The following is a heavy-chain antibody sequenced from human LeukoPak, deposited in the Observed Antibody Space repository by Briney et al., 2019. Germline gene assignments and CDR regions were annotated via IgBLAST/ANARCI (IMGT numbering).Heavy chain of an antibody. CDR1: GYTFTSYY. Sequence: ASVKVSCKASGYTFTSYYMHWVRQAPGQGLEWMGIINPSGGSTSYAQKFQGRVTMTRDTSTSTVYMELSSLRSEDTAVYYCARLPFYCSSTSCRDAFDIWGQGTMVTVSS. CDR2: INPSGGST. V-gene: IGHV1-46*01. J-gene: IGHJ3*02. CDR3: ARLPFYCSSTSCRDAFDI. D-gene: IGHD2-2*01.